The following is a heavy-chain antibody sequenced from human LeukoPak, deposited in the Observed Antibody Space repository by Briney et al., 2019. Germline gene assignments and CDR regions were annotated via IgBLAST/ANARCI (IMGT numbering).Heavy chain of an antibody. V-gene: IGHV3-30*02. CDR2: IRNDGSDK. CDR3: AKDKGVVAFDI. J-gene: IGHJ3*02. CDR1: GLTFSNHG. Sequence: GGSLRLFCSTAGLTFSNHGMHWVRQAPGKGLEWVTFIRNDGSDKYYADSVKGRFTISRDNSKNTLYLQMNTPRAEDTAVYYCAKDKGVVAFDIWGQGTMVTVSS. D-gene: IGHD2-15*01.